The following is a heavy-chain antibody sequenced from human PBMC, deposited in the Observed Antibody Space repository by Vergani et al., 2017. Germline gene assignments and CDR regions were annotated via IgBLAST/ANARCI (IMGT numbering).Heavy chain of an antibody. Sequence: QVQLVQSGAEVKKPGASVKVSCKASGYTFTGYYMHWVRQAPGQGLEWMGWINPNSGGTNYAQKFQGRVTMTRDTSISTAYMELSRLRSDDTAVYYCARMGSIAARVEKSYYYYYYMDVWGKGTTVTVSS. CDR3: ARMGSIAARVEKSYYYYYYMDV. V-gene: IGHV1-2*02. CDR1: GYTFTGYY. J-gene: IGHJ6*03. D-gene: IGHD6-6*01. CDR2: INPNSGGT.